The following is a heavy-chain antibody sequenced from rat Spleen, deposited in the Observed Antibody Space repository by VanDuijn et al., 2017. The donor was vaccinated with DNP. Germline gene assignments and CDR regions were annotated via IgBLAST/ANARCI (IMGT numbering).Heavy chain of an antibody. D-gene: IGHD1-6*01. CDR1: GYTFTTYY. CDR2: INTGSGGT. Sequence: QVQLQQSGAELAKPGSSVKISCKASGYTFTTYYISWLKQTTGQDREYIGYINTGSGGTNYNEKFKGKATLTVDKSSSTAFMQLSSLTPDDSAVYYCARTIRVYYGLLPFAYWGQGSLVTVSS. V-gene: IGHV1-43*01. J-gene: IGHJ3*01. CDR3: ARTIRVYYGLLPFAY.